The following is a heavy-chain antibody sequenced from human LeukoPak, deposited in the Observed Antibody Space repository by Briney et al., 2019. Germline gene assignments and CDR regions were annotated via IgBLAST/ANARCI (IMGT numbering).Heavy chain of an antibody. CDR2: ISGSGGST. V-gene: IGHV3-23*01. J-gene: IGHJ4*02. Sequence: GGSLRLSCAASGFTFSSYAMSWVRQAPGKGLEWVSAISGSGGSTYYADSVKGRFTISRDNSKNTLYLQMNSLRAEDTAVYYCAARRAYYYDSSGYIYWGQGTLVTVYS. CDR3: AARRAYYYDSSGYIY. CDR1: GFTFSSYA. D-gene: IGHD3-22*01.